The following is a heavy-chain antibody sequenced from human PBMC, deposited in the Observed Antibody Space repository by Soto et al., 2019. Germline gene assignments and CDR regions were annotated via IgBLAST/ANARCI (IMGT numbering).Heavy chain of an antibody. V-gene: IGHV1-2*04. CDR2: VDPNGGGS. Sequence: GASVKVSCKTSGYSFTDYKLHWVRQAPGQGLEWMGWVDPNGGGSNSAQKFQGSVTMTWDTSITTAYLDLTRLTTNDTATYFCATWVDYGDFEGFDFRGQGSVVTVSS. CDR1: GYSFTDYK. CDR3: ATWVDYGDFEGFDF. D-gene: IGHD4-17*01. J-gene: IGHJ4*02.